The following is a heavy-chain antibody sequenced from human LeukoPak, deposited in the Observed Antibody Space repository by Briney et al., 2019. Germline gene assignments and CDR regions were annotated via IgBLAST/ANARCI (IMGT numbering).Heavy chain of an antibody. J-gene: IGHJ4*02. D-gene: IGHD3-16*02. CDR2: ISAYNGNT. CDR3: ARVFFTFGGVIVMPGIDY. V-gene: IGHV1-18*01. CDR1: GYTFTSYG. Sequence: ASVKVSCKASGYTFTSYGISWVRQAPGQGLEWMGWISAYNGNTNYAQKLQGRVTMTTDTSTSTAYMELRSLRSDDTAVYYCARVFFTFGGVIVMPGIDYWGQGTLVTVSS.